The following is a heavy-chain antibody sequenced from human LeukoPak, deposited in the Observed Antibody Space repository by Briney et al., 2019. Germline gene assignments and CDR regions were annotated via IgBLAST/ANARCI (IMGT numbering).Heavy chain of an antibody. CDR2: INAGNGNA. V-gene: IGHV1-3*01. J-gene: IGHJ3*02. CDR3: ARIILDSYYGSGDHDAFDI. Sequence: GASVKVSCKASGYTFTTYAIHWVRQAPGQRLEWMGWINAGNGNAKYSQRFQGRVTITRDTSASTAYMELSSLRSEDTAVYYCARIILDSYYGSGDHDAFDIWGQGTMVTVSS. D-gene: IGHD3-10*01. CDR1: GYTFTTYA.